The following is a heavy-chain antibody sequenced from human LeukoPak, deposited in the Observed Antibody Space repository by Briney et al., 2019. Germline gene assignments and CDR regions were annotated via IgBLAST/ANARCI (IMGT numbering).Heavy chain of an antibody. V-gene: IGHV1-8*01. D-gene: IGHD6-13*01. CDR2: MNPNSGNT. CDR1: GYTFTSYD. CDR3: ARGKAAAARRKYNWFDP. J-gene: IGHJ5*02. Sequence: VASVKVSCKASGYTFTSYDINWVRQATGQGLEWMGWMNPNSGNTGYAQKFQGRVTMTRNTSISTAYMELSSLRSEDTAVYYCARGKAAAARRKYNWFDPWGQGTLVTVSS.